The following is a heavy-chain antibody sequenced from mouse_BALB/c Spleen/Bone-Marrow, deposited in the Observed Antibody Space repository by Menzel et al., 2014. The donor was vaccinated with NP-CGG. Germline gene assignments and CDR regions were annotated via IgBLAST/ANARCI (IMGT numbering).Heavy chain of an antibody. CDR1: GFSLTSYG. D-gene: IGHD2-3*01. CDR3: ARRGDGYYLDY. V-gene: IGHV2-9*02. CDR2: IWAGGST. Sequence: VQLQQSGPGLGAPSQSLSITCTVSGFSLTSYGVHWVRQPLGKGLEWLGVIWAGGSTNYNSALMSRLSISKDNSKGQVFLKMNSLQTDDTAMYYCARRGDGYYLDYWGQGTTLTVSS. J-gene: IGHJ2*01.